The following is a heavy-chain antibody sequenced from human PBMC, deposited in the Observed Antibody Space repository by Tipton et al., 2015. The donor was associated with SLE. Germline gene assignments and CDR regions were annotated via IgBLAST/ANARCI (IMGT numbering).Heavy chain of an antibody. D-gene: IGHD3-9*01. V-gene: IGHV4-61*02. CDR3: ARDTRDWFLSES. Sequence: TLSLTCTVSGDSTSSSNHYWSWIRHPAGKGLEWIGRIYASGSTNYNPSLKSRLTISVDTSRNQFSLNLSSVTAADTAVYYCARDTRDWFLSESWGQGALVTVSS. CDR1: GDSTSSSNHY. J-gene: IGHJ4*02. CDR2: IYASGST.